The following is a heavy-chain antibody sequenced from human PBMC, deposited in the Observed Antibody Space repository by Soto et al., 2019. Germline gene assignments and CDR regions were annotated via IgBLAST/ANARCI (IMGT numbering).Heavy chain of an antibody. J-gene: IGHJ3*02. CDR2: ISYDGSNK. V-gene: IGHV3-30-3*01. D-gene: IGHD3-9*01. CDR3: ARPPNFDWLLVPDAFDI. CDR1: GFTFSSYA. Sequence: VGSLRLSCAASGFTFSSYAMHWVRQAPGKGLEWVAVISYDGSNKYYADSVKGRFTISRDNSKNTLYLQMNSLRAEDTAVYYCARPPNFDWLLVPDAFDIWGQGTMVTVSS.